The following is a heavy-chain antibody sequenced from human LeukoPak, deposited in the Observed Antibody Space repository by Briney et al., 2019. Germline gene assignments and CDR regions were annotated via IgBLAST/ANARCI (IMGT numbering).Heavy chain of an antibody. J-gene: IGHJ6*02. CDR1: GVSISSGGYY. D-gene: IGHD3-22*01. CDR2: IYYSGST. CDR3: ARERGLGYYYDSSGPTNYYYGMDV. V-gene: IGHV4-31*03. Sequence: SQTLSLTCTVSGVSISSGGYYWIWLRQHPGKGLEWIGYIYYSGSTYYNPSLKSRVTISVDTSKNQFYLKLSSVTAADTAVYYCARERGLGYYYDSSGPTNYYYGMDVWGQGTTVTVSS.